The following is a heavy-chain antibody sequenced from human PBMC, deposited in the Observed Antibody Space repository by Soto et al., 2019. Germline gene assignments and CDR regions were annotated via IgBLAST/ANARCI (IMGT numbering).Heavy chain of an antibody. CDR2: INAGNGNT. J-gene: IGHJ4*02. CDR1: GYTFTSYA. V-gene: IGHV1-3*01. CDR3: ARGLNGYLHYFDY. Sequence: ASVKVSCKASGYTFTSYAMHWVRQAPGQRLEWMGWINAGNGNTKYSQKFQGRVTITRDTSASTAYMELSSLRSEDTAVYYCARGLNGYLHYFDYSGQGTPVTVSS. D-gene: IGHD5-18*01.